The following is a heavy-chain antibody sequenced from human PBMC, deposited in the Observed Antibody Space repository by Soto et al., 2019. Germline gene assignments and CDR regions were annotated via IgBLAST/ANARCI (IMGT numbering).Heavy chain of an antibody. Sequence: QVQLVQSGAEVKKPGASVKVSCKASGYTFTGYYMHWVRQAPGQGLEWMGWINPNSGGTNYAQKFQGRVTMTRDTAISTAYMELSRLRSADTAVYYCARDGSYDILTGYHNYGMDVWGQGTTVTVSS. CDR1: GYTFTGYY. V-gene: IGHV1-2*02. D-gene: IGHD3-9*01. J-gene: IGHJ6*02. CDR3: ARDGSYDILTGYHNYGMDV. CDR2: INPNSGGT.